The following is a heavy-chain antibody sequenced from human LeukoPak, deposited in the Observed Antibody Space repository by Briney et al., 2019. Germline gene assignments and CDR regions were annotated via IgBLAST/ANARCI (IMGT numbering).Heavy chain of an antibody. CDR1: GFTFSSYA. CDR2: ISYDGSNK. V-gene: IGHV3-30*04. D-gene: IGHD3-10*01. CDR3: ARVPLDYYGSGSYLGYYGMNV. Sequence: PGGSLRLSCVASGFTFSSYAIHWVRQAPGKGLEWVAVISYDGSNKDYADSVKGRFTISRDNSKNTLYLQMNSLRAEDTAVYCCARVPLDYYGSGSYLGYYGMNVWGKGTTVTVSS. J-gene: IGHJ6*04.